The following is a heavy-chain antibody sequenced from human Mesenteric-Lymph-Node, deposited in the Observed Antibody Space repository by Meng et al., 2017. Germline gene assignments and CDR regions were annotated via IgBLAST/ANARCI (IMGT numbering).Heavy chain of an antibody. CDR2: IYYSGST. V-gene: IGHV4-61*01. J-gene: IGHJ3*02. D-gene: IGHD5-18*01. CDR3: ARAGYSYGYDAFDI. CDR1: GGSVSSASYY. Sequence: SETLSLTCTVSGGSVSSASYYWSWIRQPPGKGLEWIGYIYYSGSTNYNPSLKSRVTISVDTSKNQFSLKLSSVTAADTAVYYCARAGYSYGYDAFDIWGQGTTVTVSS.